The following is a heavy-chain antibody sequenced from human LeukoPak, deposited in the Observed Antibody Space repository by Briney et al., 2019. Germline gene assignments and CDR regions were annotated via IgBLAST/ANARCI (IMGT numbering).Heavy chain of an antibody. CDR3: AREGPAAHKNNWFDP. CDR1: GFTFSSYA. J-gene: IGHJ5*02. D-gene: IGHD6-13*01. V-gene: IGHV3-30*04. CDR2: ISYDGSNK. Sequence: GGSLRLSCAASGFTFSSYAMHWVRQAPGKGLEWVAVISYDGSNKYYADSVKGRFTISRDNSKNTLYLQMNSLRAEDTAVYYCAREGPAAHKNNWFDPWGQGTLVTVSS.